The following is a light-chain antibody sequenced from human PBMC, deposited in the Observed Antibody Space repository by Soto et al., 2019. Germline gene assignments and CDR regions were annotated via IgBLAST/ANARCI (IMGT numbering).Light chain of an antibody. CDR2: GAS. V-gene: IGKV3-20*01. CDR3: HEYGSAQCT. Sequence: EIVLTQSPSTLSLSPGERATLSCRASQRGGSSYLAWYQQRPGQTPRLLLYGASSRATGITDRFSGIGSGTDFTLTISRLETEDFAVYHCHEYGSAQCTFGQGTRLEIK. J-gene: IGKJ2*02. CDR1: QRGGSSY.